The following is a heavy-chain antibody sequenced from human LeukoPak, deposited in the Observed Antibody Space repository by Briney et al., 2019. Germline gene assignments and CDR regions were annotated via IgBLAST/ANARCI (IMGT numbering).Heavy chain of an antibody. CDR3: ARVDGSSADYYFDY. J-gene: IGHJ4*02. CDR2: IYYSGST. Sequence: PSVTLSLTCTVSGGSISSGGYYWSWIRQHPGKGLEWIGYIYYSGSTYYNPSLKSRVTISVDTSKNQFSLKLSSVTAADTAVYYCARVDGSSADYYFDYWGQGTLVTVSS. V-gene: IGHV4-31*03. D-gene: IGHD6-6*01. CDR1: GGSISSGGYY.